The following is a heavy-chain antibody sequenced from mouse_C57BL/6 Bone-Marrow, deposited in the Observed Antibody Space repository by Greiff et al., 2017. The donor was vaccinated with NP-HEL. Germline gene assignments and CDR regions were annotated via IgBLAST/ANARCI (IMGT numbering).Heavy chain of an antibody. CDR2: IDPANGNT. D-gene: IGHD2-3*01. Sequence: VQLKESVAELVRPGASVKLSCTASGFNIKNTYMHWVKQRPEQGLEWIGRIDPANGNTKYAPKFQGKATITADTSSNTAYLQLSSLTSEDTAIYYCARRGDGYYGFAWFAYWGQGTLVTVSA. CDR3: ARRGDGYYGFAWFAY. CDR1: GFNIKNTY. J-gene: IGHJ3*01. V-gene: IGHV14-3*01.